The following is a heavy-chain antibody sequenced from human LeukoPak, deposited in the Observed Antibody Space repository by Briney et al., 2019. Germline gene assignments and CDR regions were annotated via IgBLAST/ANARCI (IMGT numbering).Heavy chain of an antibody. CDR1: GGSFSGYY. V-gene: IGHV4-31*11. CDR3: AGGHSYGSLIDY. J-gene: IGHJ4*02. Sequence: SETLSLTCAVYGGSFSGYYWSWIRQHPGKGLEWIGYIYYSGSTYYSPSLKSRVTISLDTSKKQFSLKLSSVIAVDTAVHYCAGGHSYGSLIDYWGQGVLVTVSS. D-gene: IGHD5-18*01. CDR2: IYYSGST.